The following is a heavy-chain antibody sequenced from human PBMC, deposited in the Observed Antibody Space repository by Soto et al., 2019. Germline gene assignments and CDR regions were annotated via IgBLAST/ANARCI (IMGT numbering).Heavy chain of an antibody. D-gene: IGHD6-25*01. CDR3: ATDRSRPSALDI. Sequence: PGGSLRLSCEASGFSFSSYWVTWVRQAPGKGLEWVANIDQAGGMIHYVDSVKGRFTISRDNARNSLFLQMDSLRADDTAVYYCATDRSRPSALDIWGQGTLVTVSS. CDR1: GFSFSSYW. V-gene: IGHV3-7*05. J-gene: IGHJ4*02. CDR2: IDQAGGMI.